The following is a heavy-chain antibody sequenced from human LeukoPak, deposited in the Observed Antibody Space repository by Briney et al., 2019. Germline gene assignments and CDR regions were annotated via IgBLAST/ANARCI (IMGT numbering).Heavy chain of an antibody. CDR1: GGSISSYY. V-gene: IGHV4-59*08. CDR3: ARQSGWYSGSYLFDY. Sequence: SETLSLTCTVSGGSISSYYWSWIRQPPGKGLEWIGYIYYSGSTNYNPSLKSRVTISVDTSKNQFSLKLSSVTAADTAVYYYARQSGWYSGSYLFDYWGQGTLVTVSS. CDR2: IYYSGST. D-gene: IGHD1-26*01. J-gene: IGHJ4*02.